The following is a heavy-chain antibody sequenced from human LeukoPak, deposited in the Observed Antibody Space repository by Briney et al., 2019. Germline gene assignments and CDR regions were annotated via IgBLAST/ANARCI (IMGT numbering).Heavy chain of an antibody. J-gene: IGHJ4*02. Sequence: PSEPLSLTCAVYGGSFSGYYWSWIRQPPGKGLEWIGEINRSGGTNYNPSLKSRVTMSVDTSKNQFSLKLSSVTAADTAVYYCARGDYDILTGYPYAMHYWGQGTLVTVSS. CDR2: INRSGGT. D-gene: IGHD3-9*01. CDR1: GGSFSGYY. V-gene: IGHV4-34*01. CDR3: ARGDYDILTGYPYAMHY.